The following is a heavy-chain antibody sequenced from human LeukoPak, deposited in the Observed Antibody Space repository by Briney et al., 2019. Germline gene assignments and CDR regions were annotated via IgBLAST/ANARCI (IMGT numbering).Heavy chain of an antibody. J-gene: IGHJ6*03. CDR1: GGSISSSSYY. CDR2: IYYSGST. D-gene: IGHD3-3*01. V-gene: IGHV4-39*07. Sequence: SETLSLTCTVSGGSISSSSYYWGWIRQPPGKGLEWIGSIYYSGSTYYNPSLKSRVTISVDTSKNQFSLKLSSVIAADTAVYYCARLGYDFWSGYYPNHYYYYYMDVWGKGTTVTVSS. CDR3: ARLGYDFWSGYYPNHYYYYYMDV.